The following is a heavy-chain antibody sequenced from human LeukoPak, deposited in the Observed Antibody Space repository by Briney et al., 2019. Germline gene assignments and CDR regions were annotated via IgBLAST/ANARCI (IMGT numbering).Heavy chain of an antibody. D-gene: IGHD5-18*01. CDR3: ARDSSGYSYAIFDY. Sequence: SETLSLTCAVYGGSFSGYYWSWIRQPPGKGLEWIGEINHSGSTYYNPSLKSRVTISVDTSKNQFSLKLSSVTAADTAVYYCARDSSGYSYAIFDYWGQGTLVTVSS. CDR1: GGSFSGYY. V-gene: IGHV4-34*01. CDR2: INHSGST. J-gene: IGHJ4*02.